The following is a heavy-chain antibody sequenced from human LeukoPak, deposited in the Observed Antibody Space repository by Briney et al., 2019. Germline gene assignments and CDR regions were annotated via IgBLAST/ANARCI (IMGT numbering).Heavy chain of an antibody. CDR2: INPNSGGT. CDR1: GYTFTGYY. D-gene: IGHD6-19*01. J-gene: IGHJ4*02. Sequence: ASVTVSCKASGYTFTGYYMHWVRQAPGQGLEWMGWINPNSGGTNYAQKFQGWVTMTRDTSISTAYMELSRLRSDDTAVYYCAREGIAVAGFDYWGQGTLVTVSS. V-gene: IGHV1-2*04. CDR3: AREGIAVAGFDY.